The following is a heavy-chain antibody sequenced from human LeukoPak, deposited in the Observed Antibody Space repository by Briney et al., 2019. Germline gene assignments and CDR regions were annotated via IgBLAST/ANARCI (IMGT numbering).Heavy chain of an antibody. CDR3: AREAGHSSWRSFDWFDP. Sequence: GGSLRLSCAASGFTFSNAWMSWVRQAPGKGLEWVGRIKSKTDGGTTDYAAPVKGRFTISRDDSKNTLYLQMNSLKTEDTAVYYCAREAGHSSWRSFDWFDPWGQGTLVTVSS. CDR1: GFTFSNAW. CDR2: IKSKTDGGTT. D-gene: IGHD6-13*01. V-gene: IGHV3-15*01. J-gene: IGHJ5*02.